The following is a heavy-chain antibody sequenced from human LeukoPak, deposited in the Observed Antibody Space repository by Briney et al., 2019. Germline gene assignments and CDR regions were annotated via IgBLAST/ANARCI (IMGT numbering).Heavy chain of an antibody. CDR2: ISYDGSNK. CDR3: AKDRGGAYYESSVDI. CDR1: GFSFSSYG. V-gene: IGHV3-30*18. Sequence: GGALRLSCAASGFSFSSYGMHWVRQAPGKGLEGVAVISYDGSNKYYADSEKGRFTISRDNSKNTLYLKMNSLRAEDTAVYYCAKDRGGAYYESSVDIWGQGTMVTVSS. D-gene: IGHD3-22*01. J-gene: IGHJ3*02.